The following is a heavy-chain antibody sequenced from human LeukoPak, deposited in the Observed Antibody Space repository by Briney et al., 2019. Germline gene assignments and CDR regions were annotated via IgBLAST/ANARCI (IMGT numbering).Heavy chain of an antibody. CDR3: ARARVRGQLRYNWFDP. J-gene: IGHJ5*02. CDR1: GYTFTSYG. D-gene: IGHD2-2*01. Sequence: GASVKVSCKASGYTFTSYGISWVRQAPGQGLEWMGGTIPIFGTANYAQKFQGRVTITADESTSTAYMELSGLRSEDTAVYYCARARVRGQLRYNWFDPWGQGTLVTVSS. V-gene: IGHV1-69*13. CDR2: TIPIFGTA.